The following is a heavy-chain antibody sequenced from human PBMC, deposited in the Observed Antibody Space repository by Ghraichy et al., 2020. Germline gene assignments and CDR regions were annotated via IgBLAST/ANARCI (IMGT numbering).Heavy chain of an antibody. D-gene: IGHD2-15*01. CDR3: TKEERRERWSRNHYYDLAV. CDR2: ISGDGSTT. Sequence: GGSLRLSCEASGFTFDDYVMFWVRQAPGKGPEWVSLISGDGSTTYYSDSVKGRFTISRDNTTKSLFLQMNSLRGEDTALYYCTKEERRERWSRNHYYDLAVWGQGTTVTVSS. J-gene: IGHJ6*02. CDR1: GFTFDDYV. V-gene: IGHV3-43*02.